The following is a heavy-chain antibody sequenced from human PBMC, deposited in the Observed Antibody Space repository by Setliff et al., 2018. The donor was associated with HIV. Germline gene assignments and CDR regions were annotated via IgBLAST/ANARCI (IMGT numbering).Heavy chain of an antibody. D-gene: IGHD1-26*01. CDR3: HMFSGSSYSY. V-gene: IGHV3-15*05. CDR2: IKSKFDGGTT. J-gene: IGHJ4*02. Sequence: PGGSLRLSCAASGHPFTNAWMSWVRQAPGKGLEWVGRIKSKFDGGTTDHAAPVKGRFTISRDDSQKKVYLQMSSLKTEDTAVYYCHMFSGSSYSYWGLGTVVTVSS. CDR1: GHPFTNAW.